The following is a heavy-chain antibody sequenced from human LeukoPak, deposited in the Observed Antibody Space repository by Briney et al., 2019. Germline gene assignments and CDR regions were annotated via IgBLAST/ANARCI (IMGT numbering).Heavy chain of an antibody. V-gene: IGHV1-18*01. Sequence: GASVKVSCKASGYTFTSYGISWARQAPGQGLEWMGWISAYNGNTNYAQKLQGRVTMTTDTSTSTAYMELRSLRSDDTAVYYCARYYDILTGPYYFDYWGQGTLVTVSP. CDR1: GYTFTSYG. J-gene: IGHJ4*02. CDR3: ARYYDILTGPYYFDY. CDR2: ISAYNGNT. D-gene: IGHD3-9*01.